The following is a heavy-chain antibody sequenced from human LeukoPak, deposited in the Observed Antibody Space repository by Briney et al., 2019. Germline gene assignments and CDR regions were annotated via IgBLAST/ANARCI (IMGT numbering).Heavy chain of an antibody. CDR2: INSDGSST. Sequence: PGGSLRLSCAASGFTFSSYWMHWVRQAPGKGLVWVSRINSDGSSTSYADSVKGRFTISRDNAKNTLYLQMNSLRAEDTAVYYCARDRVSSWYSRDLDYWGQGTLVTVSS. D-gene: IGHD6-13*01. CDR3: ARDRVSSWYSRDLDY. CDR1: GFTFSSYW. V-gene: IGHV3-74*01. J-gene: IGHJ4*02.